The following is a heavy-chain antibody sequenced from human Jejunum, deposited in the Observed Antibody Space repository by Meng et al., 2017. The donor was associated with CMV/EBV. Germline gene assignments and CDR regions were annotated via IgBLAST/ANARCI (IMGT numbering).Heavy chain of an antibody. CDR2: IKPSGYNT. J-gene: IGHJ6*02. CDR3: AKEGVLYGMDV. CDR1: GYIFTDYY. D-gene: IGHD4/OR15-4a*01. Sequence: CKASGYIFTDYYIPGVRQAPGQGLEWMALIKPSGYNTNYTQKFQGRITVTRDTSTRTVYMELNNLTFEDTAVYYCAKEGVLYGMDVWGQGTTVTVSS. V-gene: IGHV1-46*01.